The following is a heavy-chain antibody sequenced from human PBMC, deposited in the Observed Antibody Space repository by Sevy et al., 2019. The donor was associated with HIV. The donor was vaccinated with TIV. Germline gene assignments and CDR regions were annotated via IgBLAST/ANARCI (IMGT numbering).Heavy chain of an antibody. V-gene: IGHV1-2*02. CDR3: ARGGWVRATIRELDY. CDR1: GYTFTGYY. J-gene: IGHJ4*02. Sequence: ASVKVSCKASGYTFTGYYMHWVRQAPGQGLEWMGWINPNSGGTNYAQKFQGRVTMTRDTSISTAYMELSRLRSDDTAVYYCARGGWVRATIRELDYWGQGTLVTVSS. D-gene: IGHD1-26*01. CDR2: INPNSGGT.